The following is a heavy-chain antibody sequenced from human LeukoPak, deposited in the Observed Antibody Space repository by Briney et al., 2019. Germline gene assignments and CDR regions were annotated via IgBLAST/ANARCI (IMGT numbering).Heavy chain of an antibody. V-gene: IGHV1-18*01. CDR2: ISAYNGNT. D-gene: IGHD4-17*01. Sequence: ASVKVSCKASGYTFTSYGISWVRQAPGQELEGMGWISAYNGNTNYAQKLQGRVTMTTETSTRTAYMELRSLRSDDTAVYYCARAYYGDYPDDAFDIWGQGTMVTVSS. J-gene: IGHJ3*02. CDR3: ARAYYGDYPDDAFDI. CDR1: GYTFTSYG.